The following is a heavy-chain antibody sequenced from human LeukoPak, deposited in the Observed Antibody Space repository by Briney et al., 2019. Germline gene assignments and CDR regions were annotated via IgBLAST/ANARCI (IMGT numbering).Heavy chain of an antibody. CDR3: ARLKGSKHPHVLRFLEWRNWFDP. CDR2: IKQDGSEK. Sequence: PGGSLRLSCAASGFTFSSYWMSWVRQAPGKGLEWVANIKQDGSEKYYVDSVKGRFTISRDNAKNSLYLQMNSLRAEDTAVYYCARLKGSKHPHVLRFLEWRNWFDPWGQGTLVTVSS. V-gene: IGHV3-7*01. J-gene: IGHJ5*02. D-gene: IGHD3-3*01. CDR1: GFTFSSYW.